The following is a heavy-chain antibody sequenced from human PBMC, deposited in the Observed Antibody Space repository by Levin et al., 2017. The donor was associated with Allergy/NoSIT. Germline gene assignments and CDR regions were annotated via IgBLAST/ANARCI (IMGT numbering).Heavy chain of an antibody. V-gene: IGHV3-48*01. D-gene: IGHD5-18*01. Sequence: GGSLRLSCAASGFTFRSYSMNWVRQAPGKGLEWVSYISSSSSTIYYADSVKGRFTISRDNAKNSLYLQMNSLRAEDTAVYYCALGSNTAMVDYWGQGTLVTVSS. CDR2: ISSSSSTI. CDR1: GFTFRSYS. CDR3: ALGSNTAMVDY. J-gene: IGHJ4*02.